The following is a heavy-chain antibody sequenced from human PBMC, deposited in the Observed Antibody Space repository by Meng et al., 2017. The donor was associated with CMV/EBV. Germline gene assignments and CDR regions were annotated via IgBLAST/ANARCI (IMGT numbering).Heavy chain of an antibody. J-gene: IGHJ5*02. D-gene: IGHD1-26*01. CDR1: GGSLSGYY. Sequence: QVRLQEWGEGLLKPSETLSLTCAVYGGSLSGYYWSWIRQPPGKGLEWIGEINHSGSTNYNPSLKSRVTISVDTSKNQFSLKLSSVTAADTAVHYCARGVGGWFDPWGQGTLVTVSS. CDR2: INHSGST. CDR3: ARGVGGWFDP. V-gene: IGHV4-34*01.